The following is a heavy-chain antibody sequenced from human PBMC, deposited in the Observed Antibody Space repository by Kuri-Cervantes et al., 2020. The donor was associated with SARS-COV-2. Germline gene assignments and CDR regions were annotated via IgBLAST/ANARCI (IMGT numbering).Heavy chain of an antibody. Sequence: GGSLRLSCAASGFTFSSYAMSWVRQAPGKGLEWVSGIGPSNTYIYYADSVKGRFIISRENAKNSLYLQMNSLRAEDTAVYYCARDHYVDIVATIFIGGFTIDYYMDVWGKGTTVTVSS. V-gene: IGHV3-21*06. CDR3: ARDHYVDIVATIFIGGFTIDYYMDV. CDR1: GFTFSSYA. J-gene: IGHJ6*03. D-gene: IGHD5-12*01. CDR2: IGPSNTYI.